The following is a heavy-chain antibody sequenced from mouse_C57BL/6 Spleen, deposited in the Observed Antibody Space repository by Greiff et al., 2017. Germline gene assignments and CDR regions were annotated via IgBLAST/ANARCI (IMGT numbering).Heavy chain of an antibody. J-gene: IGHJ2*01. CDR2: INYDGSST. V-gene: IGHV5-16*01. CDR1: GFTFSDYY. CDR3: AREANWAYYFDY. D-gene: IGHD4-1*01. Sequence: EVKVVESEGGLVQPGSSMKLSCTASGFTFSDYYMAWVRQVPEKGLEWVANINYDGSSTYYLDSLKSRFIISRDNAKNILYLQMSSLKSEDTATYYCAREANWAYYFDYWGQGTTLTVSS.